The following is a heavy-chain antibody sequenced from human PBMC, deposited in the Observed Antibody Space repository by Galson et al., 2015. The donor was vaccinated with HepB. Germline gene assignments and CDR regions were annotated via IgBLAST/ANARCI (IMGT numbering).Heavy chain of an antibody. V-gene: IGHV3-48*04. CDR3: ARGGYSYGPYYYDSSGYI. D-gene: IGHD3-22*01. CDR2: ISSSSSTI. Sequence: LRLSCAASGFTSSSYSMNWVRQAPGKGLEWVSYISSSSSTIYYADSVKGRFTISRDNAKNSLYLQMNSLRAEDTAVYYCARGGYSYGPYYYDSSGYIWGQGTLVTVSS. CDR1: GFTSSSYS. J-gene: IGHJ4*02.